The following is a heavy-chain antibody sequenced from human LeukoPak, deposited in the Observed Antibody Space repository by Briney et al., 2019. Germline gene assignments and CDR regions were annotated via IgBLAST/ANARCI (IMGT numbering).Heavy chain of an antibody. D-gene: IGHD4-17*01. CDR2: ISWNSGSI. V-gene: IGHV3-9*01. CDR3: AKGDDSSSYGAPHN. CDR1: GFTFDDYA. J-gene: IGHJ4*02. Sequence: PGGSLRLSCAASGFTFDDYAMHWVRQAPGKGLEWVSVISWNSGSIGYAGSVKGRFTISRDNAKNSLYLQMNSLRAEDTALYYCAKGDDSSSYGAPHNWGQGILVTVFS.